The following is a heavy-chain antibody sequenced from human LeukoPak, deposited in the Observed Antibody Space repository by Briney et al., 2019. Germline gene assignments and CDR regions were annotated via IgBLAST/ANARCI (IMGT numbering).Heavy chain of an antibody. CDR3: ARVATYYYYMDV. CDR1: GGSISSHY. Sequence: SETLSLTCTVSGGSISSHYWSWIRQPPGKGLEWMGYIYYSGSTNYTPSPKSRVTIPVDTSKNQFSLKLSSVTAADTAVYYCARVATYYYYMDVWGKRTTVTVSS. J-gene: IGHJ6*03. V-gene: IGHV4-59*11. CDR2: IYYSGST.